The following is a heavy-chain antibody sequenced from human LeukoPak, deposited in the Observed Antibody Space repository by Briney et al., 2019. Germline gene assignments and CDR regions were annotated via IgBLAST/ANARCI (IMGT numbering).Heavy chain of an antibody. CDR1: GGSISSYY. V-gene: IGHV4-59*01. J-gene: IGHJ4*02. CDR3: ARSTYDYEDY. Sequence: PSETLSLTCTVSGGSISSYYWSWIRQPPGKGLEWIGYIYYSGSTNYNPSLKSRVTISVDTSKNQFSLKLSSVTAADTAVYYCARSTYDYEDYWGQGTLSPSPQ. D-gene: IGHD4-17*01. CDR2: IYYSGST.